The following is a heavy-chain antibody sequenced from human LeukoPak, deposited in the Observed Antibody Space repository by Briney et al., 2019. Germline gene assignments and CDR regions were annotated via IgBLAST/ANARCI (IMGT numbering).Heavy chain of an antibody. CDR3: TTDPPPYSSGLYFDY. CDR1: GFTFSNAW. D-gene: IGHD6-19*01. V-gene: IGHV3-15*01. CDR2: IKSKTDGGTT. Sequence: PGGSLRLSCAASGFTFSNAWMSWVRQAPGKGLEWVGRIKSKTDGGTTDYAPRVKGRFTISRDDSKNTLYLQMNSLKTEDTAVYYCTTDPPPYSSGLYFDYWGQGTLVTVSS. J-gene: IGHJ4*02.